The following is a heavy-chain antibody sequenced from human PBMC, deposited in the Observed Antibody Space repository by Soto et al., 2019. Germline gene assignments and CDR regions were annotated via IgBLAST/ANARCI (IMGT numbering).Heavy chain of an antibody. CDR3: GGGRGSGNGYGSNWVDP. Sequence: QVQLVESGGGLVKPGGSLRLSCAASGFIFSDYYMNWIRRAPGKGLEWVSYISSGGGSTYYADSVKGRFTIPRDNAKIALYLQRSHRSAKDTAVYFCGGGRGSGNGYGSNWVDPWGQGTLVTVSS. J-gene: IGHJ5*02. CDR2: ISSGGGST. CDR1: GFIFSDYY. V-gene: IGHV3-11*01. D-gene: IGHD5-18*01.